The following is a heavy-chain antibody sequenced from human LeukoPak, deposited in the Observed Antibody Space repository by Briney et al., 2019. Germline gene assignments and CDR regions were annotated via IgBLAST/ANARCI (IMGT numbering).Heavy chain of an antibody. Sequence: GGSLRLSCAASGFTFSSYWMHWVRQAPGKGLVWVSRINTDGSSTSYADSVKGRFTISRDNAKNTLYLQMNSLRAEDTAVYYCARGKGTAPDYYYYYMDVWGKGTTVTVSS. CDR1: GFTFSSYW. D-gene: IGHD1-1*01. V-gene: IGHV3-74*01. CDR2: INTDGSST. J-gene: IGHJ6*03. CDR3: ARGKGTAPDYYYYYMDV.